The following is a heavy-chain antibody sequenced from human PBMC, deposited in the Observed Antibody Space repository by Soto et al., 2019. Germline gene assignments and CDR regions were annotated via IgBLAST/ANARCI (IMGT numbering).Heavy chain of an antibody. D-gene: IGHD3-22*01. CDR1: GYSFTSYW. CDR2: IDPSDSYT. Sequence: GESLKISCKGSGYSFTSYWISWVRQMPGKGLEWMGRIDPSDSYTNYSPSFQGHVTISADKSISTAYLQWSSLKASDTAMYYCARGDYDSSGYSATDYWGQGTLVTVSS. V-gene: IGHV5-10-1*01. J-gene: IGHJ4*02. CDR3: ARGDYDSSGYSATDY.